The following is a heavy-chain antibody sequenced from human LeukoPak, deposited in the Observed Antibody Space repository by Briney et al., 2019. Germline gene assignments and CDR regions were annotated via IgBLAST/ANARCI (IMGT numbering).Heavy chain of an antibody. Sequence: GASVKVSCKTSGYTFTDYYINWARQAPGQGLEWMGWINPNIGETNSAQKFQGRVTMTGDTSISTAYMELNRVTSDDTAVYYCAIDRDDSNTERGFDYWGQGALVTVSS. V-gene: IGHV1-2*02. CDR3: AIDRDDSNTERGFDY. CDR2: INPNIGET. CDR1: GYTFTDYY. D-gene: IGHD4-11*01. J-gene: IGHJ4*02.